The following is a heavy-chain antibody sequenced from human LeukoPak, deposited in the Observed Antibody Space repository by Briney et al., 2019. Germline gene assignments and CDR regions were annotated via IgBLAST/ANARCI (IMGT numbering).Heavy chain of an antibody. D-gene: IGHD6-25*01. CDR3: AKGSAAGRPYYFDY. CDR2: ITESGGGT. J-gene: IGHJ4*02. V-gene: IGHV3-23*01. Sequence: GGSLRLSCAASGFTFGSYAMSWVRQAPGKGLEWVSAITESGGGTYSADSVKGRFTISRDNSKKTLFLQMNSLRAEDTALYYCAKGSAAGRPYYFDYWGQGTLVAVSS. CDR1: GFTFGSYA.